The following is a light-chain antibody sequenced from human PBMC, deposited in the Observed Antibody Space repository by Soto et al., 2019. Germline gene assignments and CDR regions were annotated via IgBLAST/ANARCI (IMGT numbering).Light chain of an antibody. Sequence: DIQMTQSPSTLSASVGDRVTITCRASQSISSWLAWYQQKPGKAPKLLIYKASSLESGGPSRFSGSGSGTEVPLTISRLQPDDFATYYCQQYKSYPHTFGGGTKGDI. CDR1: QSISSW. V-gene: IGKV1-5*03. J-gene: IGKJ4*01. CDR2: KAS. CDR3: QQYKSYPHT.